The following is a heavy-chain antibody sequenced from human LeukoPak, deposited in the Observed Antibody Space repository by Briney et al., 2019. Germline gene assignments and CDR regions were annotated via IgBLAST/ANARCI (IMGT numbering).Heavy chain of an antibody. V-gene: IGHV5-51*01. CDR1: GYSFTSYS. CDR3: ARLDTAMVPCDY. Sequence: GESLKISCRGYGYSFTSYSNGWVRQMPVKGLEWMSIIYPGDSDTRYSPSFQGQVTISADKSISTAYLQWSSLKASDTAMYYCARLDTAMVPCDYWGQGTLVTVSS. D-gene: IGHD5-18*01. J-gene: IGHJ4*02. CDR2: IYPGDSDT.